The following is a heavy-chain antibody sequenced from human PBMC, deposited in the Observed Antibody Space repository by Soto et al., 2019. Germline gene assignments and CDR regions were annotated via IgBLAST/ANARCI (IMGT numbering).Heavy chain of an antibody. J-gene: IGHJ3*02. D-gene: IGHD6-6*01. CDR2: VFPGDSET. Sequence: EVQLVQSGAEVKKPGDSLRISCKGSGYSFTRYWIGWVRQVPGKGLEWMGIVFPGDSETRYSPSFQGQVTISVDKSISSAYLQWSSLKASDTAMYYCAVGLGTSPSIAFDIWGQGTMVIVSS. CDR1: GYSFTRYW. V-gene: IGHV5-51*03. CDR3: AVGLGTSPSIAFDI.